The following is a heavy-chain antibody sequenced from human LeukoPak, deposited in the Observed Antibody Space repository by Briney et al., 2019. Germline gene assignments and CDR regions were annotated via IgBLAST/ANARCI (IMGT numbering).Heavy chain of an antibody. CDR3: AKDRVIAAAGGTSLDY. CDR1: GFTYSSYA. D-gene: IGHD6-13*01. CDR2: ITYDGRNK. V-gene: IGHV3-30-3*02. Sequence: GGSLTLSRSASGFTYSSYAMHWLRQAPGKGLEGVTIITYDGRNKYYADSVKVRFTISRYNSKNTLYLQMNSLRAEDTAVYYCAKDRVIAAAGGTSLDYWGQGTLVTVSS. J-gene: IGHJ4*02.